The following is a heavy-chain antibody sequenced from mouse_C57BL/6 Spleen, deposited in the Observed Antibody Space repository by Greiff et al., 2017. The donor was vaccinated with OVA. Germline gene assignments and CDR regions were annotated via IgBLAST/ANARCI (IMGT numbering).Heavy chain of an antibody. CDR3: ARRQDYSNYEGFAY. D-gene: IGHD2-5*01. J-gene: IGHJ3*01. CDR2: IDPSDSET. V-gene: IGHV1-52*01. Sequence: VQLQQSGAELVRPGSSVKLSCKASGYTFTSYWMHWVKQRPIQGLEWIGNIDPSDSETHYNQKFKDKATLTVDKSSSTAYMQLSSLTSEDSAVYYCARRQDYSNYEGFAYWGQGTLVTVSA. CDR1: GYTFTSYW.